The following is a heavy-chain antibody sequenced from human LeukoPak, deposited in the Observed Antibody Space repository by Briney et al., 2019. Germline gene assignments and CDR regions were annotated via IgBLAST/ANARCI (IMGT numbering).Heavy chain of an antibody. D-gene: IGHD6-13*01. CDR2: IKQDGSEK. CDR1: GFTFNSYW. Sequence: PGGSLRLSCAASGFTFNSYWMTWVRQAPGKGLEWVANIKQDGSEKYYVDSVKGRFTISKDNAKNSLYLQMNSLRAEDTAVYYCARLSIAAAGADYWGQGTLVTVSS. J-gene: IGHJ4*02. V-gene: IGHV3-7*01. CDR3: ARLSIAAAGADY.